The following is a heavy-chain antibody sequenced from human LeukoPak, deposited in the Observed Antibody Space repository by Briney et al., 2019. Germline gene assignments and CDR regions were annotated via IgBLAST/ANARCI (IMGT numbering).Heavy chain of an antibody. D-gene: IGHD6-6*01. CDR2: IYHSGST. CDR1: GGSISTYY. J-gene: IGHJ1*01. CDR3: ARGGAARLHFQN. Sequence: PSETLSLTCTVSGGSISTYYWNWIRQPPGKGLEWIGYIYHSGSTNYNPSLQSRVTISVDTSKNQFSLNLNSVTAADRAVYYCARGGAARLHFQNWGQGTLVTVSS. V-gene: IGHV4-59*01.